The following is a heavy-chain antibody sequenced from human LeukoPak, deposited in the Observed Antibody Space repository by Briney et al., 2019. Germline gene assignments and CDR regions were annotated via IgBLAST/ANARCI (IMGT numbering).Heavy chain of an antibody. CDR2: ISAYNGNT. V-gene: IGHV1-18*01. J-gene: IGHJ4*02. CDR1: GYTFTSYD. CDR3: TRVSPYCSGGSCWFDY. Sequence: ASVKVSCKASGYTFTSYDINWVRQAPGQGLEWMGWISAYNGNTNYAQKLQGRVTMTTDTSTSTAYMELRSLRSDDTAVYYCTRVSPYCSGGSCWFDYWGQGTLVTVSS. D-gene: IGHD2-15*01.